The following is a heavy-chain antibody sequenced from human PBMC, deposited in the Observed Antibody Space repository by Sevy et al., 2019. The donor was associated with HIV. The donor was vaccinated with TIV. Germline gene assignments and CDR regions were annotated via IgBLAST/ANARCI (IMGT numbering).Heavy chain of an antibody. CDR2: ISAYNGNT. Sequence: ASVKVSCKASGYTFTSYGISWVRQAPGQGLESIGWISAYNGNTNYAQKLQGRVTMTTDTSTSTAYMELRSLRSDDTAVYYCARVSTFGGVIANYYFDYWGQGTLVTVSS. CDR1: GYTFTSYG. J-gene: IGHJ4*02. CDR3: ARVSTFGGVIANYYFDY. V-gene: IGHV1-18*04. D-gene: IGHD3-16*02.